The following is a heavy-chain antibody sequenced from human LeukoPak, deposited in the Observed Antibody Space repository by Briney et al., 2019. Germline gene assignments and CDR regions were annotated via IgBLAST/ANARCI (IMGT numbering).Heavy chain of an antibody. CDR3: ASPPRGGNYYYGMDV. V-gene: IGHV3-48*04. Sequence: GGSLRLSCAGSGFTFGSYSMNWVRHAPGKGLEWVSYIGHTGSIPDYADSVKGRFTVSRDNAKNSLYLQMNSLRVEDTAVYYCASPPRGGNYYYGMDVWGQGTTVTVSS. J-gene: IGHJ6*02. CDR1: GFTFGSYS. D-gene: IGHD3-10*01. CDR2: IGHTGSIP.